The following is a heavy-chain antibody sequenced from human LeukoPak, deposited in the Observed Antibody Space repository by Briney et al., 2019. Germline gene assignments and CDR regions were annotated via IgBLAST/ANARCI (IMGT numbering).Heavy chain of an antibody. CDR1: GYTFTSYY. CDR3: ARVGRRISSSWPLFDY. V-gene: IGHV1-46*01. Sequence: ASVKVSRKASGYTFTSYYMHWVRQAPGQGLEWMGIINPSGGSTSYAQKFQGRVTMTRDTSTSTVYMELSSLRSEDTAVYYCARVGRRISSSWPLFDYWGQGTLVTVSS. J-gene: IGHJ4*02. CDR2: INPSGGST. D-gene: IGHD6-13*01.